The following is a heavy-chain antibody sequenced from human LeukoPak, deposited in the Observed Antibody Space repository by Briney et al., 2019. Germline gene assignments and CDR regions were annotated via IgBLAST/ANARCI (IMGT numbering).Heavy chain of an antibody. J-gene: IGHJ4*02. Sequence: GGSLRLSCAASGFTFSSYAMSCVRQAPGKGLEWVSAISGSGGNIYYGDSVEGRFTISRDNSKNTLYLQMNSLRAEDTAVYYCAKQITMVRGVIIRDFDYWGQGTLVTVSS. CDR1: GFTFSSYA. D-gene: IGHD3-10*01. CDR2: ISGSGGNI. V-gene: IGHV3-23*01. CDR3: AKQITMVRGVIIRDFDY.